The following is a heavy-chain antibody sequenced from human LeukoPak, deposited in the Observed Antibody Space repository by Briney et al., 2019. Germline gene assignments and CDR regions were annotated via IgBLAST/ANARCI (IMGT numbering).Heavy chain of an antibody. Sequence: SETLSLTCAVYGGSFSGYYWSWIRQPPGKGLEWIGEINHSGSTNYNPSLKSRVTISVDTSKNQFSLKLSSVTAADTAVHYCAKSIAYAFDIWGQGTMVTVSS. CDR2: INHSGST. V-gene: IGHV4-34*01. CDR3: AKSIAYAFDI. J-gene: IGHJ3*02. D-gene: IGHD6-6*01. CDR1: GGSFSGYY.